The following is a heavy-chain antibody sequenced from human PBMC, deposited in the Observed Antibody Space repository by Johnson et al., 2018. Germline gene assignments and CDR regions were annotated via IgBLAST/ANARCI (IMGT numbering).Heavy chain of an antibody. CDR3: ARDKAPYYFVWYFQC. V-gene: IGHV3-30*03. Sequence: QVQLVQSGGGAVQPGRSLRLSCVASGFTFGDFVMYWVRQAPGKGLEWVTAISSDGRNTYYADSVRGRFTISRDNAKNTLHLQMNSLRPEDTAVYYCARDKAPYYFVWYFQCWGQCTLVTVSS. CDR2: ISSDGRNT. J-gene: IGHJ1*01. CDR1: GFTFGDFV. D-gene: IGHD3-10*02.